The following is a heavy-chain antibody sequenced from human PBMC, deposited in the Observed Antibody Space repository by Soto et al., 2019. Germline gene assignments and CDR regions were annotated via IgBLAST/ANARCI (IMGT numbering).Heavy chain of an antibody. CDR1: GYTLRDYY. J-gene: IGHJ5*02. Sequence: QVQLVQSGADVKEPGASVKLSCKASGYTLRDYYIQWVRQAPGQGLEWVAMINPDDGGTRYAQRFQGRXTXTXXTSTSTVDREMSNLRSEDWALYYCARDRPHAWLDPWGQGTLVTVSS. V-gene: IGHV1-46*01. CDR2: INPDDGGT. CDR3: ARDRPHAWLDP.